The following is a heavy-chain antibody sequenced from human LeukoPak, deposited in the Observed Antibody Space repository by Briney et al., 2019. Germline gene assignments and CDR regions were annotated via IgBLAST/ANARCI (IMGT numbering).Heavy chain of an antibody. CDR1: GFTFSSYW. D-gene: IGHD3-22*01. Sequence: GGSLRLSCAASGFTFSSYWMSWVRQAPGKGLEWVANIKQDGSEKYYVDSVKGRFTISRDNAKNSLYLQMNSLRAEDTAVYYCARDRSAYDSSGYPSDYWGQGTLVTVS. CDR3: ARDRSAYDSSGYPSDY. V-gene: IGHV3-7*01. CDR2: IKQDGSEK. J-gene: IGHJ4*02.